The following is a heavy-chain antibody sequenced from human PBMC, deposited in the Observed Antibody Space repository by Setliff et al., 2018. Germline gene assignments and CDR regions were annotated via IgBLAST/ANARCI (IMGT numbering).Heavy chain of an antibody. Sequence: SETLSLTCSVSGGSIDSHYWSWIRQPPGKGLEWIGSIYHSGNTNYNPSLKSRVTISIDTSKNQFSLKLSSVTAADTAVYHCARGKTFFGAFIRAFDIWGQGRMVTVSS. CDR3: ARGKTFFGAFIRAFDI. CDR1: GGSIDSHY. D-gene: IGHD3-3*01. CDR2: IYHSGNT. V-gene: IGHV4-59*11. J-gene: IGHJ3*02.